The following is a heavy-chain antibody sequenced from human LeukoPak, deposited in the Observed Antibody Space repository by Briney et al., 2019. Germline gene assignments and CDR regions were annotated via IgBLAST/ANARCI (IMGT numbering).Heavy chain of an antibody. CDR2: ISFDINDR. CDR3: ARDWVTMVRGVPLNYMDV. CDR1: EFTFSKYG. J-gene: IGHJ6*03. V-gene: IGHV3-30*03. D-gene: IGHD3-10*01. Sequence: GGSLRLSCAASEFTFSKYGMHWVRQAPGKGLEWVASISFDINDRKYAESVRGRFTISRDNSKNTLYLQMNSLRAEDTAVYYCARDWVTMVRGVPLNYMDVWGKGTTVTISS.